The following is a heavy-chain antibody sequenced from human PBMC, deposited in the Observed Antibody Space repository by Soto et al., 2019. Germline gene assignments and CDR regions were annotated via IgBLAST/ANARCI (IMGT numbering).Heavy chain of an antibody. V-gene: IGHV4-39*01. J-gene: IGHJ4*02. CDR2: VYYSGKT. CDR1: VVFLRNSNY. Sequence: QLLLQAAGAVLLHSAAPLPTTSIVSVVFLRNSNYWGWIRQPPGKGLEWIGTVYYSGKTYYHPSLKSRVTISIDTSKNQFSLKLSSVTAADTAVYYCARHGSYWGQGTLVTVSS. CDR3: ARHGSY.